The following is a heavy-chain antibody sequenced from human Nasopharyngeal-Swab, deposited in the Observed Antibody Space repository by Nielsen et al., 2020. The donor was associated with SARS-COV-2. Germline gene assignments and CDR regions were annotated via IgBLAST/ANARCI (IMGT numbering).Heavy chain of an antibody. CDR2: ITAANGNA. J-gene: IGHJ4*02. Sequence: ASVKVFCKASGYLLIHQALHWVRQAPGQSFEWMGWITAANGNAEYSQNFHDRLTLTTDASANTAYMDLSGLTSEDTAIYYCVRDDGRSWLLDKWGQGTQVTVSS. CDR1: GYLLIHQA. CDR3: VRDDGRSWLLDK. V-gene: IGHV1-3*01. D-gene: IGHD5-24*01.